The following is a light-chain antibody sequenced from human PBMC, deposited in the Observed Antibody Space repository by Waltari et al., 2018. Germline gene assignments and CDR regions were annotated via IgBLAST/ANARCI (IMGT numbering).Light chain of an antibody. CDR2: KAS. J-gene: IGKJ1*01. CDR3: QQYNIFSQS. V-gene: IGKV1-5*03. CDR1: QSINNW. Sequence: DIQMTQSPSTLSASVGESVTITCRASQSINNWLAWYQQKPGKAPKLLIYKASSLDSGVPSRFSGSGSGTEFALTISSLQPDDFATYYCQQYNIFSQSFGQGTKVQIK.